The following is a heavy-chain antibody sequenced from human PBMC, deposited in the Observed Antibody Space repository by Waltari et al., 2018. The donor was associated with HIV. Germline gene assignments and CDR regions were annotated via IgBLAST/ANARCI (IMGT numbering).Heavy chain of an antibody. V-gene: IGHV3-7*01. CDR3: ARGDQWGLFMDSYHGLDV. CDR2: INQDATKK. D-gene: IGHD1-26*01. CDR1: PLWFSRCW. J-gene: IGHJ6*02. Sequence: EALLVQSGGGVVRPGGSLRLSCEGSPLWFSRCWLVWLRQASGKGLEWVANINQDATKKNYADSVKGRFSVSRDNGKYSVFLEMNRLRVQDTAVYFCARGDQWGLFMDSYHGLDVWGRGTTVIVSS.